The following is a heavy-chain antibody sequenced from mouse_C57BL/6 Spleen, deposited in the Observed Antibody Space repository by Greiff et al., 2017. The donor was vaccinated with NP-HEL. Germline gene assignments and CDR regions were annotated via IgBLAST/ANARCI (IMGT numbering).Heavy chain of an antibody. D-gene: IGHD3-2*02. V-gene: IGHV5-6*01. J-gene: IGHJ3*01. Sequence: EVKLVESGGDLVKPGGSLKLSCAASGFTFSSYGMSWVRQTPDKRLEWVATISSGGSYTYYPDSVKGRFTISRDNAKNTLYLQMSSLKSEDTAMYYCASHSSGYVAYWGQGTLVTVSA. CDR3: ASHSSGYVAY. CDR2: ISSGGSYT. CDR1: GFTFSSYG.